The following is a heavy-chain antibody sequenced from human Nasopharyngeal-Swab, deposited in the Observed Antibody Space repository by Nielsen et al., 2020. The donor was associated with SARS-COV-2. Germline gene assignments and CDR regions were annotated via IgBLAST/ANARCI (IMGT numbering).Heavy chain of an antibody. CDR1: GGSISNYY. CDR2: IYYSGST. V-gene: IGHV4-59*01. D-gene: IGHD3-22*01. CDR3: ARDRRPDHYYDSSGDSSGGHYYYNMDV. J-gene: IGHJ6*03. Sequence: SETLSLTCTVSGGSISNYYWSWIRQPPGKGLEWIGYIYYSGSTNYNPSLKRRVTISVDTSKNQFSLKLSSVTAADTAVYYCARDRRPDHYYDSSGDSSGGHYYYNMDVWGKGTTVTVSS.